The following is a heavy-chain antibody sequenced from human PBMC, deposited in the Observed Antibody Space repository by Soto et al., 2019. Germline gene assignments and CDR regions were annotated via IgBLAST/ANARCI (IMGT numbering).Heavy chain of an antibody. CDR1: GFTFSYYR. CDR3: ARGDRGAFDL. V-gene: IGHV3-74*01. Sequence: EVQLVESGGGLLRPGGSLRLSCAASGFTFSYYRMHWVRQAPGMGLVWVSRIHSDGSSTTYADFVKSRFIISRDNVSNSVDLQMNSVRVEDTAVYYCARGDRGAFDLWGQVTLVTVSS. CDR2: IHSDGSST. J-gene: IGHJ3*01. D-gene: IGHD1-26*01.